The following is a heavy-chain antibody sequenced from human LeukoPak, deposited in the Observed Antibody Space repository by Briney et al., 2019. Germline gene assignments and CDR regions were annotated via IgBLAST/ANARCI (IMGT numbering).Heavy chain of an antibody. CDR3: ASERDIVLMVYATHYYYYYMDV. J-gene: IGHJ6*03. CDR2: ISSSSSTI. D-gene: IGHD2-8*01. V-gene: IGHV3-48*01. Sequence: PGGSLRLSCAASGFTFSSYSMNWVRQAPGKGLEWVSYISSSSSTIYYADSVKGRFTISRDNAKNSLYLQMNSLRAEDTAVYSCASERDIVLMVYATHYYYYYMDVWGKGTTVTVSS. CDR1: GFTFSSYS.